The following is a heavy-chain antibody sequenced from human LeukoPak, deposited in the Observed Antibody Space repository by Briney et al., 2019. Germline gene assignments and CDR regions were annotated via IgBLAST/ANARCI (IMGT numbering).Heavy chain of an antibody. J-gene: IGHJ4*02. CDR1: GFTFSSYA. D-gene: IGHD4-17*01. V-gene: IGHV3-64*01. CDR2: ISSNGGST. CDR3: ARGQYGDYLVYYFDY. Sequence: PGGSLRLSCAASGFTFSSYAMHWVRQAPGKGLEYVSAISSNGGSTYYANSVKGRFTISRDNSKNTLYLQMSSLRAEDMAVYYCARGQYGDYLVYYFDYWGQGTLVTVSS.